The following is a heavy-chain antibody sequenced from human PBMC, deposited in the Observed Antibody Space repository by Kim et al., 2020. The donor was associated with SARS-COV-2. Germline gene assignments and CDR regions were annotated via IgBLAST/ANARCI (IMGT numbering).Heavy chain of an antibody. CDR2: ISSSSSTI. CDR1: GFTFSSYS. D-gene: IGHD1-7*01. J-gene: IGHJ4*02. CDR3: ARGPYNWNFHDFDY. V-gene: IGHV3-48*02. Sequence: GGSLRLSCAASGFTFSSYSMNWVRQAPGKGLEWVSYISSSSSTIYYADSVKGRFTISRDNAKNSLYLQMNSLRDEDTAVYYCARGPYNWNFHDFDYWGQGTLVTVSS.